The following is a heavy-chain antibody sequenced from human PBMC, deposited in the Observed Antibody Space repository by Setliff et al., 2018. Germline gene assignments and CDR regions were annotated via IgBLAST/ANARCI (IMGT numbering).Heavy chain of an antibody. V-gene: IGHV1-18*01. Sequence: GASVKVSCKASGYTFTNFAIHWVRQAPGQRLEWMGWISAYNGYIVYAQKLQGRVTMTTDTSTSTAYMELRSLRSDDTAVYYCARAGRNNYDSSGYYYDLYYYNYMDVWGKGTTVTVSS. CDR2: ISAYNGYI. J-gene: IGHJ6*03. CDR3: ARAGRNNYDSSGYYYDLYYYNYMDV. D-gene: IGHD3-22*01. CDR1: GYTFTNFA.